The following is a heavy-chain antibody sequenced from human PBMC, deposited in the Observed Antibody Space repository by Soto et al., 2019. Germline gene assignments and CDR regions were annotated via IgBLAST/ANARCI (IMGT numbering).Heavy chain of an antibody. D-gene: IGHD6-19*01. Sequence: LRLSCAASGFTFSSYSMNWVRQAPGKGLEWVSSISSSSSYIYYADSVKGRFTISRDNAKNSLYLQMNSLRAEDTAVYYCARGFSSGWLLNNWFDSWGQGTLVTVSS. CDR2: ISSSSSYI. V-gene: IGHV3-21*01. CDR3: ARGFSSGWLLNNWFDS. CDR1: GFTFSSYS. J-gene: IGHJ5*01.